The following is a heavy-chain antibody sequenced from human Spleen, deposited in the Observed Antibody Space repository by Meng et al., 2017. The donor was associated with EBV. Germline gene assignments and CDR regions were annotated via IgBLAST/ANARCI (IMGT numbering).Heavy chain of an antibody. Sequence: QAQLQELCPGRVKPSGTLSLTCAVFCGSISSIVYCSWVRKPTGKGLEWIGEIYHSGSTNYNPSLKSRVIISIDKSKNQFSLKLNSVTAADTAVYYCARAGYHRPASEYWGQGTLVTVSS. CDR3: ARAGYHRPASEY. V-gene: IGHV4-4*02. CDR1: CGSISSIVY. CDR2: IYHSGST. J-gene: IGHJ4*02. D-gene: IGHD2-15*01.